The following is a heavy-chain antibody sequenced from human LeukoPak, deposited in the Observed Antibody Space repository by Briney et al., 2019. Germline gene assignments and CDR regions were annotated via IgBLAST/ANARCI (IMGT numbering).Heavy chain of an antibody. CDR2: ISWNSDTI. CDR3: AKVGGLGSFYRSPYFAY. CDR1: GFTFGDYA. V-gene: IGHV3-9*01. J-gene: IGHJ4*02. Sequence: GRSLRLSCAAAGFTFGDYAMHWVRQAPGKGLEWVSGISWNSDTIRYADSVKGRFTISRDTAKNSLYLQMNSLRPGDTALYYCAKVGGLGSFYRSPYFAYWGQGTLVTVSS. D-gene: IGHD3-10*01.